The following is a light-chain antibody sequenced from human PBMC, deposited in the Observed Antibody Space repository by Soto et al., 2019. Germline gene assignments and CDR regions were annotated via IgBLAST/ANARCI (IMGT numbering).Light chain of an antibody. J-gene: IGLJ3*02. Sequence: QSALSQPASVSGAPGQSITISCTGTSNDVGYYNYVSWYQQHRGQAPNLMISGVTRRSSGVSDRFSGSKSGNTASLTISNLPGEDGAHYYCSSYTPAYPEVFGGGTKVTVL. CDR2: GVT. CDR3: SSYTPAYPEV. CDR1: SNDVGYYNY. V-gene: IGLV2-14*01.